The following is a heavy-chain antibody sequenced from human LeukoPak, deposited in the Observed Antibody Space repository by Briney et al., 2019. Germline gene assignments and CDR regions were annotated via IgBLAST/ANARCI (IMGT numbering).Heavy chain of an antibody. CDR1: GFTVSSNY. CDR2: IYSGGST. J-gene: IGHJ4*02. CDR3: ARVTLVGSGSPDPWVNYFDY. D-gene: IGHD2-15*01. Sequence: PGGSLRLSCAASGFTVSSNYMTWVRQAPGKGLEWVSVIYSGGSTYYADSVKGRFTISRDNSKNTLYLQMNSLRAEDTAVYYCARVTLVGSGSPDPWVNYFDYWGQGTLVTVSS. V-gene: IGHV3-53*01.